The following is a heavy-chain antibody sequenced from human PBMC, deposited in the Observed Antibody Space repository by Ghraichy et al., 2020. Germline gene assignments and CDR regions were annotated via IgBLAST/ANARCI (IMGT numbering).Heavy chain of an antibody. CDR1: GFTFDDYA. CDR3: AKDIRWGTGLTEYYFDY. CDR2: ISWNSGSI. J-gene: IGHJ4*02. Sequence: LNISCAASGFTFDDYAMHWVRQAPGKGLEWVSGISWNSGSIGYADSVKGRFTISRDNAKNSLYLQMNSLRAEDTALYYCAKDIRWGTGLTEYYFDYWGQGTLVTVSS. D-gene: IGHD1-20*01. V-gene: IGHV3-9*01.